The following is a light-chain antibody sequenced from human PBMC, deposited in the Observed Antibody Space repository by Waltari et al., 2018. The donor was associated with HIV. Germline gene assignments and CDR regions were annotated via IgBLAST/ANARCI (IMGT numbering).Light chain of an antibody. Sequence: DIQMTQSPSSLSASVGDRVTITCRASQLINNYLNWYQQKPGKAPKVLIYATSTLQSGVPARFRGTGFETDFTLIISSLQPEDFGTYYCQQSYSTPRTFGQGTKVEIK. CDR1: QLINNY. J-gene: IGKJ1*01. CDR3: QQSYSTPRT. V-gene: IGKV1-39*01. CDR2: ATS.